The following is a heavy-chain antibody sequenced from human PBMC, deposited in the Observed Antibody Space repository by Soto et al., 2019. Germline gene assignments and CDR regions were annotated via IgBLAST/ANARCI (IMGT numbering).Heavy chain of an antibody. CDR1: VFTLSRFE. J-gene: IGHJ4*02. D-gene: IGHD3-10*01. CDR3: TRAAWFPYLSFY. Sequence: LXLCCAASVFTLSRFELHWVRQAPGKGLEWISYISSSGSTAYYASSVEGRFNISRDNANNSVYLQMDSLRAEDTALYYCTRAAWFPYLSFYWGQGALVTVSS. CDR2: ISSSGSTA. V-gene: IGHV3-48*03.